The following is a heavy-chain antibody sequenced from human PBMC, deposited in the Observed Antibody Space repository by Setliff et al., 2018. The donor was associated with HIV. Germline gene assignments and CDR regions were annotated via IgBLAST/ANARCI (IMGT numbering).Heavy chain of an antibody. D-gene: IGHD2-15*01. Sequence: ASVKVSCKVSGYTLTEVSIHWVRQAPGKGLEWMGGFDPEDDETVYAQKFQGRVTMTRDTSTSTVYMELSSLRSEDTAVYFCAREYPRVAGPTPYYFDYWGQGTLVTVSS. J-gene: IGHJ4*02. CDR1: GYTLTEVS. CDR3: AREYPRVAGPTPYYFDY. V-gene: IGHV1-24*01. CDR2: FDPEDDET.